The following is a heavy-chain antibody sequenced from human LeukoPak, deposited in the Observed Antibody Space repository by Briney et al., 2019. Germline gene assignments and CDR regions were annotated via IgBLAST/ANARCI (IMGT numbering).Heavy chain of an antibody. CDR3: AKDLAYSFDS. V-gene: IGHV3-30*18. CDR1: GFTFSSYG. J-gene: IGHJ4*02. CDR2: ISYDGSNK. Sequence: GGSLRLSCAASGFTFSSYGMHWVRQAPGKGLEWVAVISYDGSNKYYADSVKGRFTISRDNSKNTLYLQMNSLRAEDTAVYYCAKDLAYSFDSWGQGTLVTVSS.